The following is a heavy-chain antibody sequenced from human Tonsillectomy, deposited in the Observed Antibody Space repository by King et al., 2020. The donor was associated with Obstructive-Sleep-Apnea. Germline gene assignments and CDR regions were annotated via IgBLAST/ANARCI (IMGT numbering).Heavy chain of an antibody. CDR2: IKSKTDGGTT. CDR1: GFTFSNAW. CDR3: TRSSTDQDWYFDL. V-gene: IGHV3-15*01. D-gene: IGHD2-2*01. J-gene: IGHJ2*01. Sequence: VQLVESGGGLVKPGGSLRLSCAASGFTFSNAWMSWVRQAPGKGLEWVGRIKSKTDGGTTEYAAPVKGRFTISRDDSKNTLYLQMNSMKTEDTAVYYCTRSSTDQDWYFDLWGRGTLVTVSS.